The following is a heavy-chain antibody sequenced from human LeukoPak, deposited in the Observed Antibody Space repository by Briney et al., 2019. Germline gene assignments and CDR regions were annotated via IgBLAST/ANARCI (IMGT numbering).Heavy chain of an antibody. V-gene: IGHV3-7*04. CDR3: ARELISGSKSYYTP. D-gene: IGHD3-10*01. J-gene: IGHJ5*02. CDR2: IKQDGSEK. CDR1: GFTFTNHC. Sequence: GGSLRLSCEASGFTFTNHCMTWVRQTPGKGLEWVANIKQDGSEKNYVDSVKGRFTISRDNAKNSLYLQMNSLRAEDSAVYYCARELISGSKSYYTPWGQGTLVTVSS.